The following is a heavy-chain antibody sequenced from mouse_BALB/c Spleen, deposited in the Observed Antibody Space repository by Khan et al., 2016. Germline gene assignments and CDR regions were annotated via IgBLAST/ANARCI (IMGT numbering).Heavy chain of an antibody. D-gene: IGHD1-1*01. V-gene: IGHV3-1*02. J-gene: IGHJ2*01. CDR1: GYSISSGYS. CDR2: RHYSGST. CDR3: TRGDYYGSGY. Sequence: EVQLQESGPDLVKPSQSLSLTCTVTGYSISSGYSWHWIQQFPGNKLEWMAYRHYSGSTQYNPSLQSRITITRDTSKNQFYLQLISVTSEDQAIYYWTRGDYYGSGYWGQGTTLTVSS.